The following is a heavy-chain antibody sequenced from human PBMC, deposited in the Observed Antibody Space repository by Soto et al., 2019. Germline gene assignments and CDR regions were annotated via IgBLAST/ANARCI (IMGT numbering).Heavy chain of an antibody. CDR2: VYNSGST. V-gene: IGHV4-59*01. J-gene: IGHJ4*02. CDR3: ARYRREAVAGYTLDN. D-gene: IGHD6-13*01. Sequence: SETLSLTCTVSGGSISSNYWTWIRQPPGKGLEWMGYVYNSGSTNYNPSLKSRVTISEDTSKSQFSLKENSMTAADTAVYYCARYRREAVAGYTLDNWGQGILVTVSS. CDR1: GGSISSNY.